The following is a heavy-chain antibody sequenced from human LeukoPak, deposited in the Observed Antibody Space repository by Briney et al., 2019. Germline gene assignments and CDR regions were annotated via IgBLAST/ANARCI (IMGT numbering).Heavy chain of an antibody. CDR1: GGSISSTGYY. V-gene: IGHV4-39*01. Sequence: SETLSLTCTVSGGSISSTGYYWGWIRQPPGKGLEWIGSISYSGSTFYNPSLKSRVTISVDTSKKQFPLKLSSVTAADTAVYYCASFSYSSGWYDYWGQGTLVTVSS. J-gene: IGHJ4*02. CDR3: ASFSYSSGWYDY. D-gene: IGHD6-19*01. CDR2: ISYSGST.